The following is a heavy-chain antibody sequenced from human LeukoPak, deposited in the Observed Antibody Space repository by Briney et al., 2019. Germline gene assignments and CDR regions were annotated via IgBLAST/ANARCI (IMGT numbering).Heavy chain of an antibody. Sequence: SETASLTCTVSGGSISSDDWSWIRQPAGKGLQWIGRIYTSGSTNYNPPLKSRVTMSVDTSKNQFSLKLSSVTAADTAVYYCARAVDTAMVNYFDYWGQGTLVTVSS. V-gene: IGHV4-4*07. J-gene: IGHJ4*02. D-gene: IGHD5-18*01. CDR1: GGSISSDD. CDR2: IYTSGST. CDR3: ARAVDTAMVNYFDY.